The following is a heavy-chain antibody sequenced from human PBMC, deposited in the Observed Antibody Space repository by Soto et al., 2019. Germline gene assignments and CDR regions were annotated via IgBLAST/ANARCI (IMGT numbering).Heavy chain of an antibody. D-gene: IGHD3-3*01. CDR1: GGSISSGDYY. CDR3: ARVKGEWLSAYYFDY. Sequence: PSDTLSLTCTVSGGSISSGDYYWSWIRQPPGKGLEWIGYIYYSGSTYYNPSLKSRVTISVDTSKNQFSLKLSSVTAADTAVYYCARVKGEWLSAYYFDYWGQGTLVTVSS. J-gene: IGHJ4*02. V-gene: IGHV4-30-4*02. CDR2: IYYSGST.